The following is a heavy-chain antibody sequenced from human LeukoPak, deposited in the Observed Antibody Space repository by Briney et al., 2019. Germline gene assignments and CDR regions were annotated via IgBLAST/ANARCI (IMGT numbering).Heavy chain of an antibody. CDR1: GGSISSYY. D-gene: IGHD6-19*01. CDR3: ASQNSPGYSSGWRYFEY. Sequence: SETLSLTCTVSGGSISSYYWSWIRQPPGKGLEWIGYIYYRGSTNYNPSLKSRVTISVDTSKNQFSLKLSSVTAADTAVYYCASQNSPGYSSGWRYFEYWGQGTLVTVSS. J-gene: IGHJ1*01. CDR2: IYYRGST. V-gene: IGHV4-59*08.